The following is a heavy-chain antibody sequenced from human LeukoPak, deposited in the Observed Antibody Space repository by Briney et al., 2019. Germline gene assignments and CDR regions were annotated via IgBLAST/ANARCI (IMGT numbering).Heavy chain of an antibody. D-gene: IGHD2-8*01. V-gene: IGHV4-61*05. Sequence: SETLSLTCTVSGGSISSSSYYWGWIRQPPGKGLEWIGYIFYSGSTNYNPSLKSRVTISVDTSKNQFSLKLSSVTAADTAVHYCARVYCPNGVCYNSRGWFDPWGQGTLVTVSS. CDR2: IFYSGST. CDR1: GGSISSSSYY. CDR3: ARVYCPNGVCYNSRGWFDP. J-gene: IGHJ5*02.